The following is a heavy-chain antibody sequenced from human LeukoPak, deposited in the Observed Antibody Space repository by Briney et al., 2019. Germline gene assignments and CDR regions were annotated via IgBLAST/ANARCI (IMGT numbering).Heavy chain of an antibody. CDR1: GGSISSFY. CDR2: IYYSGST. V-gene: IGHV4-59*08. J-gene: IGHJ4*02. D-gene: IGHD5-24*01. CDR3: ARHLRKDGYNYYFDY. Sequence: PSETLSLTCTVSGGSISSFYWRWIRQPPGKGLEWIGYIYYSGSTNYNPSLKSRVTISVDTSKNQFSLKVTSVTAADTAVYYCARHLRKDGYNYYFDYWGQGTLVTVSS.